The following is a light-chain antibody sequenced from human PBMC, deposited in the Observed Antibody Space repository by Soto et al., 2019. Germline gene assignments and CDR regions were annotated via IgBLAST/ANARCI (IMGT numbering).Light chain of an antibody. Sequence: QAVVTQEPSLTVSPGGTVTLTCDSSTEAVTSGHFPHWFQQRPGQAPRTLIYDTTNRHSLTPARFSGSLLGGKAALTLSGAQPEDEAEYYCLLSYNGGRIFGGGTKLTVL. J-gene: IGLJ2*01. CDR1: TEAVTSGHF. CDR3: LLSYNGGRI. CDR2: DTT. V-gene: IGLV7-46*01.